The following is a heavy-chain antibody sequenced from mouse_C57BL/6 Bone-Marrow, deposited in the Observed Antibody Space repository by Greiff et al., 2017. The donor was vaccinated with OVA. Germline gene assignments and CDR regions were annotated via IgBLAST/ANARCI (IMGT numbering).Heavy chain of an antibody. J-gene: IGHJ3*01. D-gene: IGHD2-3*01. V-gene: IGHV5-4*01. CDR1: GFTFSSYA. CDR2: ISDGGSYT. CDR3: ARDGYSTWFAY. Sequence: EVQVVESGGGLVKPGGSLKLSCAASGFTFSSYAMSWVRQTPEKRLEWVATISDGGSYTYYPDNVKGRFTISRDNAKNNLYLQMSHLKSEDTAMDYCARDGYSTWFAYWGQGTLVTVSA.